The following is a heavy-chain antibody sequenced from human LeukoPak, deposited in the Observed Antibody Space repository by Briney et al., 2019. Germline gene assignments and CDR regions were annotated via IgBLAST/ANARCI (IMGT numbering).Heavy chain of an antibody. J-gene: IGHJ6*02. V-gene: IGHV4-39*01. CDR3: ASINYYYGMDV. Sequence: SETLSLTCTVFGGSISSSSYYWGWIRQPPGKGLEWIGSIYYSGSTYYNPSLKSRVTISVDTSKNQFSLKLSSVTAADTAVYYCASINYYYGMDVWGRGTTVTVSS. CDR2: IYYSGST. CDR1: GGSISSSSYY.